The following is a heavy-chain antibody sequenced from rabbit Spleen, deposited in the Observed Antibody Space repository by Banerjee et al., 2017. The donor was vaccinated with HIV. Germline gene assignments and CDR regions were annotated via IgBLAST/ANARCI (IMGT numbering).Heavy chain of an antibody. CDR2: IDTGSSGFT. CDR3: ARDNVGSSDLLRLDL. J-gene: IGHJ3*01. V-gene: IGHV1S45*01. D-gene: IGHD8-1*01. Sequence: QEQLVESGGDLVKPGASLTLTCIASGVSFSGDSYMCWVRQAPGKGLEWIGCIDTGSSGFTYFASWAQGRFTISKTSSTTVTLQMTSLTAADTATYFCARDNVGSSDLLRLDLWGPGTLVTVS. CDR1: GVSFSGDSY.